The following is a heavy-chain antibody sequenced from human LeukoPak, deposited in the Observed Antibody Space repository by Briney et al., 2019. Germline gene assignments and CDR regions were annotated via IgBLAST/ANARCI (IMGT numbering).Heavy chain of an antibody. CDR3: ARVRLGRYSSSSEWFDP. CDR1: GYTFTSYG. CDR2: ISAYNGNT. V-gene: IGHV1-18*01. J-gene: IGHJ5*02. D-gene: IGHD6-6*01. Sequence: GASVKVSCKASGYTFTSYGISWVRQAPGQGLEWMGWISAYNGNTNYAQKLQGRVTMTTGTSTSTAYMELRSLRSDDTAVYYCARVRLGRYSSSSEWFDPWGQGTLVTVSS.